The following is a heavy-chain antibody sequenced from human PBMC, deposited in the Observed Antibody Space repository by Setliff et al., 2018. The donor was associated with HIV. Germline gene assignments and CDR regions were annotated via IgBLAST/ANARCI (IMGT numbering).Heavy chain of an antibody. CDR3: ARRIDDSGSFPDKNWFDT. V-gene: IGHV4-4*09. CDR1: GDSISSYS. CDR2: IFSSGST. J-gene: IGHJ5*02. D-gene: IGHD3-10*01. Sequence: SETLSLTCTVSGDSISSYSWNWIRQSPGGGLEWIGFIFSSGSTKYNPSLQSRITMSIDTSKNQFSLRLTSVTAADTAVYYCARRIDDSGSFPDKNWFDTWGQGSLVTVSS.